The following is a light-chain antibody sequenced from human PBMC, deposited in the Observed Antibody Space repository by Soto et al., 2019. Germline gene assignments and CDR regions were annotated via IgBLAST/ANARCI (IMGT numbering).Light chain of an antibody. CDR3: QQSYSTSIRT. V-gene: IGKV1-39*01. CDR2: AEX. J-gene: IGKJ5*01. Sequence: IHMTQSPSSLLASVGDRVSITXRASQRIDIYLNWYKQETVXXTKLXXXAEXSLRGGVPSRFSGSGSGRDFTLNIGSLQPVDFSTYYCQQSYSTSIRTFGQGTRLEIK. CDR1: QRIDIY.